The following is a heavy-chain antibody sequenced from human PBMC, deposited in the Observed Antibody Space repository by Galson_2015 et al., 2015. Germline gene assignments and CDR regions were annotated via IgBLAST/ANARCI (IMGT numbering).Heavy chain of an antibody. CDR3: ARSDMTTVTKACDY. Sequence: PALVKPTQTLTLTCTFSGFSLSTSGVGVGWIRQPPGKALEWLALIYWDDDKRYSPSLKSRLTITKDTSKNQVVLTMTNMDPVDTATYYCARSDMTTVTKACDYWGQGTLVTVSS. V-gene: IGHV2-5*02. J-gene: IGHJ4*02. CDR2: IYWDDDK. CDR1: GFSLSTSGVG. D-gene: IGHD4-17*01.